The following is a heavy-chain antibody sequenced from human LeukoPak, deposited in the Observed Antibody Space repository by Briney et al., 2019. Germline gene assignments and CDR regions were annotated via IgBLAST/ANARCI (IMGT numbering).Heavy chain of an antibody. D-gene: IGHD6-13*01. V-gene: IGHV3-30*03. Sequence: GGSLRLSCAASGFTFSSYGMHWVRQAPGKGLEWVAVISYDGSNKYYADSVKGRFTISRDNSKNTLYLQMNSLRAEDTAVYYCAASAIAAADNWFDPWGQGTLVTVSS. J-gene: IGHJ5*02. CDR3: AASAIAAADNWFDP. CDR2: ISYDGSNK. CDR1: GFTFSSYG.